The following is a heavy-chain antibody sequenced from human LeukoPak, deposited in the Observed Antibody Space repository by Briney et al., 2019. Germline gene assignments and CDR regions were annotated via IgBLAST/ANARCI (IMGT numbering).Heavy chain of an antibody. CDR1: GYTFTSFY. V-gene: IGHV1-46*01. Sequence: ASVKVSCKASGYTFTSFYMHWVRQAPGQGLEWMGIINPSGGTTTYAQKFQGRVTMTRDTSTSTVYMELSSLRSEDTSVYDCARSGYHYYDSSGYCDYWGQGTLVTVSS. CDR3: ARSGYHYYDSSGYCDY. D-gene: IGHD3-22*01. J-gene: IGHJ4*02. CDR2: INPSGGTT.